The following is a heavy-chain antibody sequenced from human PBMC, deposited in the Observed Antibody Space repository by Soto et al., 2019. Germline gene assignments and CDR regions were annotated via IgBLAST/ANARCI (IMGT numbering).Heavy chain of an antibody. J-gene: IGHJ6*02. V-gene: IGHV5-51*01. CDR2: IYPGDSEI. Sequence: GESLKISCKGSGYSFTSYWIGWVRQMPGKGLEWMGIIYPGDSEIRYSPSFQGQVTMSVDKSTRTAYLQWSSLKASDTAMYYCATDTARTFYYYGMDVWGQGTTVTVSS. CDR1: GYSFTSYW. D-gene: IGHD5-18*01. CDR3: ATDTARTFYYYGMDV.